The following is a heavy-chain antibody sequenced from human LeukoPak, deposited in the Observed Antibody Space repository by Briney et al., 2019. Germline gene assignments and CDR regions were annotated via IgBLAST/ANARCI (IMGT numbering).Heavy chain of an antibody. D-gene: IGHD6-13*01. CDR3: ARDLGIAAAGPYYYGMDV. Sequence: PGGSLRLSCAASGFTFGSYSMNWVRQAPGKGLEWVSSISSSSSYIYYADSVKGRFTISRDNAKNSLYLQMNSLRAEDTAVYYCARDLGIAAAGPYYYGMDVWGKGTTVTVSS. CDR2: ISSSSSYI. J-gene: IGHJ6*04. CDR1: GFTFGSYS. V-gene: IGHV3-21*01.